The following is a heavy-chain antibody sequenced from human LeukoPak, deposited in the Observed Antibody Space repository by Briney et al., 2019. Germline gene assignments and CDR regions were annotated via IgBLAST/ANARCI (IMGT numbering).Heavy chain of an antibody. J-gene: IGHJ4*02. D-gene: IGHD1-1*01. CDR2: ISGSGGST. CDR1: GFTFSSYA. Sequence: GGSLRLSCAASGFTFSSYAMTWVRQAPGKGLEWVSIISGSGGSTYYAVSVKGRFTISRDSSKNTLYLQMNSLRAEDTAVYFCGKELGRHFDFANWGQGTLVTVSS. V-gene: IGHV3-23*01. CDR3: GKELGRHFDFAN.